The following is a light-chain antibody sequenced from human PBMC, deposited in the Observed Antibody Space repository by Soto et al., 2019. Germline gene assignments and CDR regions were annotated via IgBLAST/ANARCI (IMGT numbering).Light chain of an antibody. J-gene: IGKJ2*02. Sequence: EIVLTQSPGSLSLSPRERATLSCRASQSVSSSYLAWFQQKPGQAPRLLIYGASSRATGIPDRFSGSGSGTDFTLTISRLEPEDFAVYYCQQYGGFPWTFGQGTKLEIK. V-gene: IGKV3-20*01. CDR1: QSVSSSY. CDR3: QQYGGFPWT. CDR2: GAS.